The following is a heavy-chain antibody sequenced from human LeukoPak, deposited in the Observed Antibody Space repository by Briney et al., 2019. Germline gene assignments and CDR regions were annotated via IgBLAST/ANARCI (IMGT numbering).Heavy chain of an antibody. V-gene: IGHV3-33*01. CDR2: IWYDGSNK. D-gene: IGHD1-1*01. CDR3: ARDCRLNCARQPGFDS. Sequence: GSLRLSCAASGFTFSSYGMHWVRQAPGKGLEWVAVIWYDGSNKYYADSVKGRFTISRDNSKNTLYLQMSSLRDEDTAVYYCARDCRLNCARQPGFDSWGQGTLVTVSS. J-gene: IGHJ5*01. CDR1: GFTFSSYG.